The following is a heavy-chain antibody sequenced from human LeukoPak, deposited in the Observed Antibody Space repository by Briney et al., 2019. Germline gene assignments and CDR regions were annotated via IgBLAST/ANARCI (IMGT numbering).Heavy chain of an antibody. V-gene: IGHV3-7*01. D-gene: IGHD3-3*01. CDR3: AREDPYYDFWSGYYNY. CDR2: IKQDGSEK. J-gene: IGHJ4*02. Sequence: PGGSLRLSCAASGFTFSSYWMSWVRQAPGKGLEWVANIKQDGSEKYYVDSVKGRFTISRDNAKNSLYLQMNSLRAEDTAVYYCAREDPYYDFWSGYYNYWGQGTLVTVSS. CDR1: GFTFSSYW.